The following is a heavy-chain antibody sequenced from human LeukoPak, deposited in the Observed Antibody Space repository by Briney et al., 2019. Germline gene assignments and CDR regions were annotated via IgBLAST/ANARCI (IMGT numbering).Heavy chain of an antibody. CDR3: AKDLTYSSQGGSDS. V-gene: IGHV3-30*02. Sequence: GSLRLSCTASGFTFSTYDMHWVRQAPGKGLQWVTFIRYDGNSESYADSVKGRFIISRDNSKNTLYLQMNSLRAEDTALYFCAKDLTYSSQGGSDSWGQGTLVTVSS. J-gene: IGHJ4*02. D-gene: IGHD3-16*01. CDR1: GFTFSTYD. CDR2: IRYDGNSE.